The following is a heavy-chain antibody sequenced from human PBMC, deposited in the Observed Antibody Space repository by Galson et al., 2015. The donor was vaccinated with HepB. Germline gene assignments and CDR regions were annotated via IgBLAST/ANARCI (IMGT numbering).Heavy chain of an antibody. CDR3: ARLKYSSSWYIPGGFDY. Sequence: CAISGDSVSSNSAAWNWIRQSPSRGLEWLGRTYYRSKWYNDYAVSVKSRITINPDTSKNQFSLQLNSVTPEDTAVYYCARLKYSSSWYIPGGFDYWGQGTLVTVSS. J-gene: IGHJ4*02. CDR2: TYYRSKWYN. D-gene: IGHD6-13*01. V-gene: IGHV6-1*01. CDR1: GDSVSSNSAA.